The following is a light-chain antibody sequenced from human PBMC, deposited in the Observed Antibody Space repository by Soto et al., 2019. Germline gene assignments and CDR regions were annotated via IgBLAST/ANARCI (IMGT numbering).Light chain of an antibody. V-gene: IGKV3-11*01. CDR3: QQRSNWPST. CDR2: DAS. CDR1: QSVSGY. Sequence: EIVLTQSPATLSLSPGERATLSCRASQSVSGYLAWYQQKPGQAPRLLMYDASIRATGIPARFSGSGSGTDFTRTISSLEPEDFAVYYCQQRSNWPSTFGGGTKVEIK. J-gene: IGKJ4*01.